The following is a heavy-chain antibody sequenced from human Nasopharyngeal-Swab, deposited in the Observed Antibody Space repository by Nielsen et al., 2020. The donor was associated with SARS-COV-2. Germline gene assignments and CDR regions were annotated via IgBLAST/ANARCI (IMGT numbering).Heavy chain of an antibody. CDR1: VGTFSSYA. CDR3: ARDQNTYYDSSGYYNFDY. CDR2: IIPIFGTA. Sequence: SVKVSCKASVGTFSSYAISWVRQAPGQGLEWMGGIIPIFGTANYAQKFQGRVTITADESTSTAYMELSSLRSEDTAVYYCARDQNTYYDSSGYYNFDYWGQGTLVTVSS. D-gene: IGHD3-22*01. J-gene: IGHJ4*02. V-gene: IGHV1-69*13.